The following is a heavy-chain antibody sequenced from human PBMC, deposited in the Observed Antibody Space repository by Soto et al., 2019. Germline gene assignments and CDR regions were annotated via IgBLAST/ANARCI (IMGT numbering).Heavy chain of an antibody. CDR2: ISDTGRTI. V-gene: IGHV3-11*01. D-gene: IGHD3-16*02. J-gene: IGHJ5*02. CDR3: AGFKEGKIVGLRWLDP. CDR1: GVDFRGSY. Sequence: LEESGGGLVEPGGSLRLTCVGSGVDFRGSYMNWIRQAPGKGLEWISYISDTGRTIHYADSVKGRFVISRDNSRDSLYLQMNALRADDTAIYYCAGFKEGKIVGLRWLDPWGQGARVTVSS.